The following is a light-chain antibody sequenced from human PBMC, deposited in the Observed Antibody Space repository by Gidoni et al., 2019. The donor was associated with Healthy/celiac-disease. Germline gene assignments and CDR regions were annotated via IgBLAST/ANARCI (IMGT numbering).Light chain of an antibody. CDR1: QSVSSSY. CDR2: GAS. J-gene: IGKJ2*01. V-gene: IGKV3-20*01. CDR3: QQYGSSPYT. Sequence: EIVLTQSPGTLSLSPEERATLSCRASQSVSSSYLAWYQQKPGQAPRLLIYGASRRATGIPDRFSGSGSGTDFTLTISRLEPEDFAVYYCQQYGSSPYTFGQGTKLEIK.